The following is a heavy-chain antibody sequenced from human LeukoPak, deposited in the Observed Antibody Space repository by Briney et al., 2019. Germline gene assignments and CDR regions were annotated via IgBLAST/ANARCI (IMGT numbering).Heavy chain of an antibody. CDR3: ARGYSYYYNGMDV. J-gene: IGHJ6*02. CDR1: GFTFSSYS. CDR2: ISSSSSYI. Sequence: GGSLRLSCAASGFTFSSYSMNWGRQAPGKGLEWGSSISSSSSYIVYADSGKGRFTISRDNAKNSLFVQMNSLRAEDTGVYYCARGYSYYYNGMDVWGQGTTVTVS. D-gene: IGHD2-15*01. V-gene: IGHV3-21*01.